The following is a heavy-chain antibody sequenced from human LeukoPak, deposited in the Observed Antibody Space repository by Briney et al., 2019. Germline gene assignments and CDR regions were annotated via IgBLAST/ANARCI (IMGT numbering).Heavy chain of an antibody. CDR3: AKQYSSSFLDWSDP. D-gene: IGHD6-6*01. CDR1: GFTFSSYA. Sequence: PGASLRLSCAASGFTFSSYAMSWVRQAPGKGLEWVSAISGSGGSTYYADSVKGWFTISRDNSKNTLYLQMNSLRAEDTAVYYCAKQYSSSFLDWSDPWGQGTLVTVSS. V-gene: IGHV3-23*01. CDR2: ISGSGGST. J-gene: IGHJ5*02.